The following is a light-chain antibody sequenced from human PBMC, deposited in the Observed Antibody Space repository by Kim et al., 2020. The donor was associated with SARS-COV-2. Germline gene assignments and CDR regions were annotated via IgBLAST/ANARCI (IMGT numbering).Light chain of an antibody. CDR3: QQRSSWPT. V-gene: IGKV3-11*01. J-gene: IGKJ5*01. Sequence: SLSPGERAPRSCRASQSVDSYLAWYQPKPGQAPRLLIYDASNRATGIPARFSGSGSGTDFTLTISSLEPEDFAVYYCQQRSSWPTFGQGTRLEIK. CDR2: DAS. CDR1: QSVDSY.